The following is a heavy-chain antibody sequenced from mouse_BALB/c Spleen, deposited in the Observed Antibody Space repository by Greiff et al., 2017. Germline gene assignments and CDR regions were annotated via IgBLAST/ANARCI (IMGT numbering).Heavy chain of an antibody. J-gene: IGHJ3*01. CDR1: GYSITSGYY. V-gene: IGHV3-6*02. Sequence: ESGPGLVKPSQSLSLTCSVTGYSITSGYYWNWIRQFPGNKLEWMGYISYDGSNNYNPSLKNRISITRDTSKNQFFLKLNSVTTEDTATYYCARDRHYGSAWFAYWGQGTLVTVSA. CDR3: ARDRHYGSAWFAY. D-gene: IGHD1-1*01. CDR2: ISYDGSN.